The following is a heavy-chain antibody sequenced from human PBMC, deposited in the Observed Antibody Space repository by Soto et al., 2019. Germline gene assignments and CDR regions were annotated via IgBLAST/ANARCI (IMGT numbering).Heavy chain of an antibody. Sequence: GSLRLSCAASGFTFSSYWMHWVRQAPGKGLVWVSRINSDGSSTSYADSVKGRFTISRDNAKNTLYLQMNSLRAEDTALYYCARIILTGYYPYYFDYWGQGTLVTVSS. CDR2: INSDGSST. CDR3: ARIILTGYYPYYFDY. D-gene: IGHD3-9*01. V-gene: IGHV3-74*01. CDR1: GFTFSSYW. J-gene: IGHJ4*02.